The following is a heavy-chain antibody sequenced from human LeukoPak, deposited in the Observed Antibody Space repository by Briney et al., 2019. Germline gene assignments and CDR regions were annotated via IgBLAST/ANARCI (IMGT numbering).Heavy chain of an antibody. J-gene: IGHJ6*02. Sequence: SETLSLTCTVSGGSISSYYWSWIRQPPGKGLEWIGYIYYSGSTNYNPSLKSRVTISVDTSKNRFSLKLSSVTAADTAVYYCARHAPDYYDSSGYGMDVWGQGTTVTVSS. CDR3: ARHAPDYYDSSGYGMDV. CDR1: GGSISSYY. V-gene: IGHV4-59*08. CDR2: IYYSGST. D-gene: IGHD3-22*01.